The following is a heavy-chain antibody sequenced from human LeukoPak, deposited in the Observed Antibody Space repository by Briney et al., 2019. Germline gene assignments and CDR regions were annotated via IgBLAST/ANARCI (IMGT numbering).Heavy chain of an antibody. CDR2: IYTSGST. Sequence: SETLSLTCTVSGGSISSSSYYWGWIRQPPGKGLEWIGYIYTSGSTNYNPSLKSRVTISVDTSKNQFSLKLSSVTAADTAVYYCARSGGSTPDYWGQGTLVTVSS. V-gene: IGHV4-61*05. CDR1: GGSISSSSYY. J-gene: IGHJ4*02. CDR3: ARSGGSTPDY. D-gene: IGHD6-25*01.